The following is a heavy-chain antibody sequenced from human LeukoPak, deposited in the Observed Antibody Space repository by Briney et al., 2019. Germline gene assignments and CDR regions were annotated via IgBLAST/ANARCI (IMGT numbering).Heavy chain of an antibody. CDR3: GKGSGPNYYGMDV. CDR2: ITGSVGST. CDR1: GFTFCSYA. J-gene: IGHJ6*04. V-gene: IGHV3-23*01. D-gene: IGHD2-15*01. Sequence: GGSLRLSCAASGFTFCSYAMNWVRQAPGKGLEWVPLITGSVGSTYNTDSVRGRVTISGDNSKNTLYLRMNSLRGEDTAVNYCGKGSGPNYYGMDVWGKGTTVTASS.